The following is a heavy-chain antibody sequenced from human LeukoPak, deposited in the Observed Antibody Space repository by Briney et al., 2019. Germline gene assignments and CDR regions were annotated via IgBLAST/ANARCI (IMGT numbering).Heavy chain of an antibody. V-gene: IGHV4-39*07. CDR2: IIHSGNT. CDR1: GASISSSTYY. CDR3: ARMDSGAWPSGY. D-gene: IGHD4-17*01. J-gene: IGHJ4*02. Sequence: PSETLSLTCTVSGASISSSTYYWGWIRQPPGKGLEWIGEIIHSGNTNYNPSLESRVTISVDTSNNQFSLKLSSVTAADTAVYYCARMDSGAWPSGYWGQGTLVTVSS.